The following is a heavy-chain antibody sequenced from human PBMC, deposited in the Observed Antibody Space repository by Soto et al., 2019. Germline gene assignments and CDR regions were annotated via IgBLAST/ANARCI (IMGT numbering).Heavy chain of an antibody. CDR2: IIPILGIA. V-gene: IGHV1-69*02. J-gene: IGHJ4*02. CDR3: ARGETVTLEDY. CDR1: GGTFSSYT. Sequence: QVQLVQSGAEVKKPGSSVKVSCKASGGTFSSYTISWVRQAHGQGLEWMGRIIPILGIANYAQKFQGRVTITADKSTSTAYMELSSLRSEDTAVYYCARGETVTLEDYWGQGTLVTVSS. D-gene: IGHD4-17*01.